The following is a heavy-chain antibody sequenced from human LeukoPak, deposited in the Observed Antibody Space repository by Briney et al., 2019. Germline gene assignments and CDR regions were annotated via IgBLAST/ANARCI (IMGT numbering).Heavy chain of an antibody. Sequence: SETLSLTCAVYGGSFSGYYWSWIRQPPGKGLEWIGEINHSGSTNYNPSLKSRVTISVDTSKNQFSLKLSSVTAADTAVYYSARHDEVVWYQLANGPYYGMDVWGQGTTVTVSS. J-gene: IGHJ6*02. CDR3: ARHDEVVWYQLANGPYYGMDV. V-gene: IGHV4-34*01. CDR2: INHSGST. D-gene: IGHD2-2*01. CDR1: GGSFSGYY.